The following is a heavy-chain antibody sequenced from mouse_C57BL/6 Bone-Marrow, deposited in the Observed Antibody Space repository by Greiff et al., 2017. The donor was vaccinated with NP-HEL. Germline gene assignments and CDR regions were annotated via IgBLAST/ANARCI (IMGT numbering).Heavy chain of an antibody. D-gene: IGHD1-1*01. CDR1: GYTFTSYW. CDR3: ARRDYGSSYVETWFAY. J-gene: IGHJ3*01. Sequence: QVQLQQPGAELVRPGTSVKLSCKASGYTFTSYWMHWVKQRPGQGLEWIGVIDPSDSYTNYNQKFKGKATLTVDTSSSTAYMQLSRLTSEDSAVYYCARRDYGSSYVETWFAYWGQGTLVTVSA. CDR2: IDPSDSYT. V-gene: IGHV1-59*01.